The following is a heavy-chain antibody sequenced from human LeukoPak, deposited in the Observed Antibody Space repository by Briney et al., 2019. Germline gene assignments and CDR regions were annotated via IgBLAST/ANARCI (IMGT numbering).Heavy chain of an antibody. D-gene: IGHD2/OR15-2a*01. CDR2: INPNSGGT. V-gene: IGHV1-2*06. Sequence: ASVKVSCKASGYTFTGYYMHWVRQAPGQGLEWMGRINPNSGGTNYAQKFQGRVTMTRDTSISTAYMELSRLRSEDTAVYYCARRGFLHGDYLVYWGQGTLVTVSS. CDR3: ARRGFLHGDYLVY. CDR1: GYTFTGYY. J-gene: IGHJ4*02.